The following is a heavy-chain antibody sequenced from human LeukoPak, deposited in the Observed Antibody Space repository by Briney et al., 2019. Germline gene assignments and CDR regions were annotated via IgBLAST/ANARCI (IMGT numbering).Heavy chain of an antibody. J-gene: IGHJ5*02. CDR2: IYVDGRTT. CDR3: IRDFRSADL. CDR1: GFTFSNYW. Sequence: GGSLRLSCVASGFTFSNYWMHWVRQPPGKGLVWVSRIYVDGRTTNYADSVKGRFTISRDNAKNTVYLETNSLSVEDTATYYCIRDFRSADLWGQGTLVTVTS. V-gene: IGHV3-74*01.